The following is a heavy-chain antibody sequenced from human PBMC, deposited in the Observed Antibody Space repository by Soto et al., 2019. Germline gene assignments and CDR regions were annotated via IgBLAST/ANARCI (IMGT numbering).Heavy chain of an antibody. Sequence: ASVKVSCKASGYTFTSYGISWVRQAPGQGLEWMGWISAYNGNTNYAQKLQGRVTMTTDTSTSTAYMELRSLRSDDTAMYYCARDLARYCSGGSCYPRRHGMDVWGQGTTVTVSS. CDR3: ARDLARYCSGGSCYPRRHGMDV. CDR1: GYTFTSYG. CDR2: ISAYNGNT. V-gene: IGHV1-18*01. D-gene: IGHD2-15*01. J-gene: IGHJ6*02.